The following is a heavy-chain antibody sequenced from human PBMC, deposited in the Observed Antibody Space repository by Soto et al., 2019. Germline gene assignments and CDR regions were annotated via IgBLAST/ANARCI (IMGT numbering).Heavy chain of an antibody. CDR2: IYYSGST. CDR3: AGHPIGYSGYDSDY. CDR1: GFTFSSYA. D-gene: IGHD5-12*01. Sequence: GSLRLSCAASGFTFSSYAMSWVRQAPGKGLEWIGSIYYSGSTYYNPSLKSRVTISVDTSKNQFSLKLSSVTAADTAVFYCAGHPIGYSGYDSDYWGQGTLVTVSS. J-gene: IGHJ4*02. V-gene: IGHV4-39*01.